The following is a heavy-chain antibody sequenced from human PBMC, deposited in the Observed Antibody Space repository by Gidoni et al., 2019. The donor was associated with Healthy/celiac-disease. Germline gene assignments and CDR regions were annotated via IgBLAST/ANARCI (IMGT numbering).Heavy chain of an antibody. D-gene: IGHD3-10*01. CDR3: ARAPRVTMVQGVGDWFDP. CDR2: INPNSGGT. Sequence: QVQLVQSGAEVKKPGASVKVSCKAAGYTFTGYYMHWVRQAPGQGLEWMGWINPNSGGTNYAQKFQGRVTMTRDTSISTAYMELSRLRSDDTAVYYCARAPRVTMVQGVGDWFDPWGQGTLVTVSS. CDR1: GYTFTGYY. V-gene: IGHV1-2*02. J-gene: IGHJ5*02.